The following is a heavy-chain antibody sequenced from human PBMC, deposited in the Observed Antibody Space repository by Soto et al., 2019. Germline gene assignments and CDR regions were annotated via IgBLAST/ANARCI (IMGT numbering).Heavy chain of an antibody. CDR3: IQKRMVRICDLHY. Sequence: QITLKESGPTLVNPTQTLTLTCTFSGFSLSTSGVGVGWIRQPPGKALAWLAIIFWNDDNRYSPSLRTRLTIPMDTSKNHVVLTVTDMDLGDTATYYCIQKRMVRICDLHYGGQGPLVTVPS. D-gene: IGHD2-8*01. CDR2: IFWNDDN. V-gene: IGHV2-5*01. J-gene: IGHJ4*02. CDR1: GFSLSTSGVG.